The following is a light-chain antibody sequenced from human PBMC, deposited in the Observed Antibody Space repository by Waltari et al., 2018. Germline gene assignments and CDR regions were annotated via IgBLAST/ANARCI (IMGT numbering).Light chain of an antibody. CDR1: QSISSW. V-gene: IGKV1-5*01. J-gene: IGKJ4*01. CDR3: QQYNSYLLT. CDR2: DAS. Sequence: DIQMTQSPSTLSASVGDRVAITCPASQSISSWLAWYQQKPGEAPKLLIYDASSLESGVPARFSGSGSGTEFTLTISSLQPDDFATYYCQQYNSYLLTFGGGTKVEIK.